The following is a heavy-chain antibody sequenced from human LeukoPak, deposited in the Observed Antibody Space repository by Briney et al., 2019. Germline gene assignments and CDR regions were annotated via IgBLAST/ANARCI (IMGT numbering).Heavy chain of an antibody. J-gene: IGHJ4*02. Sequence: GGSLRLSCAASGFTFSTYAMHWVRQAPGKGLEWVAVFSYDGGNKYYADSMKGRFTISRDNSKNTLYLQMNSLRPEDTAIYYCARDREDLLTGLDYWGQGTLVTVSS. D-gene: IGHD3-9*01. CDR1: GFTFSTYA. V-gene: IGHV3-30*04. CDR2: FSYDGGNK. CDR3: ARDREDLLTGLDY.